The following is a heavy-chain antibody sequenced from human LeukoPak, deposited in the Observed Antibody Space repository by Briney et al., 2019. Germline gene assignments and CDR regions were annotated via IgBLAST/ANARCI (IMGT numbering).Heavy chain of an antibody. CDR3: ARVWELSDAFDI. V-gene: IGHV4-34*01. CDR2: VGHSGST. Sequence: PSETLSLTCAVSGGSFSAFFRRWIRQPPGKGLEWIGDVGHSGSTNYNPSLKSRVTISVDTSKNQFSLKLSSVTAADAAVYYCARVWELSDAFDIWGQGTMVTVSS. D-gene: IGHD1-26*01. J-gene: IGHJ3*02. CDR1: GGSFSAFF.